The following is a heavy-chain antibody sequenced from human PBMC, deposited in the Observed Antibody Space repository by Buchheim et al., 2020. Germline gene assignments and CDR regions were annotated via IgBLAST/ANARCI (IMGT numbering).Heavy chain of an antibody. D-gene: IGHD3-22*01. V-gene: IGHV4-30-2*01. Sequence: QLQLQESGSGLVKPSQTLSLTCAVSGGSISSGGYSWSWIRQPPGKGLEWIGYIYHSGSTYYNPSLKSRVTIPVDRSKNQFSLKLSSVTAADTAVYYCASSDSSGYRGYYYYGMDVWGQGTT. CDR1: GGSISSGGYS. J-gene: IGHJ6*02. CDR2: IYHSGST. CDR3: ASSDSSGYRGYYYYGMDV.